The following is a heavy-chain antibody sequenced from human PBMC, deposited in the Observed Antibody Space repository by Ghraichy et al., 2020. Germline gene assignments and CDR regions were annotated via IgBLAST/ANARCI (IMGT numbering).Heavy chain of an antibody. CDR3: ARGVGATNYYYYGMDV. J-gene: IGHJ6*02. D-gene: IGHD1-26*01. CDR1: GDSVSSNSAA. Sequence: QTLSLTCAISGDSVSSNSAAWNWIRQSPSRGLEWLGRTYYRSKWYNDYAVSVKSRITINPDTSKNQFSLQLNSVTPEDTAVYYCARGVGATNYYYYGMDVWGQGTTVTVSS. CDR2: TYYRSKWYN. V-gene: IGHV6-1*01.